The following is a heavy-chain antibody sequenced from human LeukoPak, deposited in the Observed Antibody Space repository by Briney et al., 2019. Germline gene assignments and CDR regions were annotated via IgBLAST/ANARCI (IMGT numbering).Heavy chain of an antibody. CDR3: ARTTGNGHWLIQF. CDR2: ITGDAGDT. V-gene: IGHV3-23*01. J-gene: IGHJ4*02. D-gene: IGHD4-23*01. Sequence: PGGSLRLPCAASGFTFSSYAMNWVRQTPVKGLEWVSFITGDAGDTSYADSVKGRFTISRDNSKNTLFLQLNSLSAEDTGVYYCARTTGNGHWLIQFWGQGTLVTVSS. CDR1: GFTFSSYA.